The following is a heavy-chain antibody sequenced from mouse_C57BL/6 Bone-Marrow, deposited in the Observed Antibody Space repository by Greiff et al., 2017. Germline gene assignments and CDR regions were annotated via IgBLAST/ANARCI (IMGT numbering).Heavy chain of an antibody. CDR2: IDPETCGT. CDR1: GYTFTDYE. J-gene: IGHJ3*01. Sequence: QVQLQQSGAELVRPGASVKLSCKASGYTFTDYEMPCVKQTPVHGLEWIGAIDPETCGTAYNQKFKGKDTLAADKSSSTAYMELRSLTSEDSAVYYCTRRDYSNYGFAYWGQGTLVTVSA. D-gene: IGHD2-5*01. CDR3: TRRDYSNYGFAY. V-gene: IGHV1-23*01.